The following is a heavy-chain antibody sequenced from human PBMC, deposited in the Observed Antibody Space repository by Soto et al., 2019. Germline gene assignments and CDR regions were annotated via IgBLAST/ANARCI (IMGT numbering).Heavy chain of an antibody. J-gene: IGHJ4*02. CDR1: GFTFSSYD. CDR2: IGTTGDR. D-gene: IGHD3-22*01. V-gene: IGHV3-13*04. Sequence: EVQLVASGGGLVQPGGSLRLSCSASGFTFSSYDMHWVRQGTGKGLEWVSAIGTTGDRYYAGSVKGRFTISRENAKNSLYLQMNNLRAGDTAIYFCARSIGPTLFDYWGQGTLVTVSS. CDR3: ARSIGPTLFDY.